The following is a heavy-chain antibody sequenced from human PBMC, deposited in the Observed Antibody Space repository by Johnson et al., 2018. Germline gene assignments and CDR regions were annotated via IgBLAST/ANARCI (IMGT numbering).Heavy chain of an antibody. CDR3: VRDGKKNGNGDVPDFPH. D-gene: IGHD2-21*02. Sequence: QVQLVESGGDVVQPGRSLRLSCAASGFTFSSYGIHWVRQAPGKGLEWVAVIWFDGSNKYYADSVKGRFTISRDNSKNTVGLQMNSLRAEDTAVYYCVRDGKKNGNGDVPDFPHWGQGTLVTGSS. CDR2: IWFDGSNK. CDR1: GFTFSSYG. J-gene: IGHJ1*01. V-gene: IGHV3-33*01.